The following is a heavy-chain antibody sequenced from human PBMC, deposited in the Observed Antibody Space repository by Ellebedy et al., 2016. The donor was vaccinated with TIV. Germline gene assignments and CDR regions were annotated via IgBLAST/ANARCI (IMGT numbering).Heavy chain of an antibody. CDR2: ISYDGSNK. CDR1: GFTFSSYA. J-gene: IGHJ6*03. Sequence: GESLKISCAASGFTFSSYAMHWVRQAPGKGLEWVAVISYDGSNKYYADSVKGRFTISADKSISTAYLQWSSLKAADTAMYYCARHNDFWSGYPTDYYYYMDVWGKGTTVTVSS. CDR3: ARHNDFWSGYPTDYYYYMDV. V-gene: IGHV3-30-3*01. D-gene: IGHD3-3*01.